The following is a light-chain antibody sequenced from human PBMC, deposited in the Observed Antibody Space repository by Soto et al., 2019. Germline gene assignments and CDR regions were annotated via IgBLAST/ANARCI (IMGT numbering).Light chain of an antibody. Sequence: DIQMTQSPSSLSASVGDRVTITCRASQSIGTYFNWYQQKPGKAPKLLIYGASSLQSGVPSRLSGSGSETDFNIPITSLIPQDCAAYYCQESYTASWTLAQGTKVEIK. CDR3: QESYTASWT. J-gene: IGKJ1*01. V-gene: IGKV1-39*01. CDR2: GAS. CDR1: QSIGTY.